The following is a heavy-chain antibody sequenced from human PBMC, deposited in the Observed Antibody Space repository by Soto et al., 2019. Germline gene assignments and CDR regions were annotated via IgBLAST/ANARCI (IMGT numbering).Heavy chain of an antibody. Sequence: GGSLRLSCAASGFTFSSYAMHWVRQAPGKGLEWVAVISYDGSNKYYADSVKGRFTISRDNSKNTLYLQMNSLRAEDTAVYYCVRDFGDYYDSSGYFEYNGLDPWGQGALVTVSS. CDR1: GFTFSSYA. D-gene: IGHD3-22*01. CDR2: ISYDGSNK. CDR3: VRDFGDYYDSSGYFEYNGLDP. J-gene: IGHJ5*02. V-gene: IGHV3-30-3*01.